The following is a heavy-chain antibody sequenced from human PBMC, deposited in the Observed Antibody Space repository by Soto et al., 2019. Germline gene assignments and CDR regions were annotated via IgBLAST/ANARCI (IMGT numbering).Heavy chain of an antibody. Sequence: QVQLVQSGAEVKKPGSSVKVSCKASGGTFSRFGFNWVRQAPGQGLEWMGGIIPLFGTANYAEKFQGRVTISADESTSTAYMELISLRSEDTALYYCARDRSMDGYNSRSFDYWGQGTLVTVS. CDR2: IIPLFGTA. J-gene: IGHJ4*02. V-gene: IGHV1-69*01. D-gene: IGHD5-12*01. CDR1: GGTFSRFG. CDR3: ARDRSMDGYNSRSFDY.